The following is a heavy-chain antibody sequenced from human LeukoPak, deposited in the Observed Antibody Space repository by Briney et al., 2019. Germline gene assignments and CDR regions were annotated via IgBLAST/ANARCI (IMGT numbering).Heavy chain of an antibody. J-gene: IGHJ4*02. Sequence: GASVKVSCKASGGTFSNYAINWVRQAPGQGLEYMGWIDTKTGNPTYAQGFTGRFVFSLDTSVSTAYLQISSLKAEDTAVYYCAIHPSDSSGYFSYWGQGALVTVSS. D-gene: IGHD3-22*01. CDR1: GGTFSNYA. V-gene: IGHV7-4-1*02. CDR2: IDTKTGNP. CDR3: AIHPSDSSGYFSY.